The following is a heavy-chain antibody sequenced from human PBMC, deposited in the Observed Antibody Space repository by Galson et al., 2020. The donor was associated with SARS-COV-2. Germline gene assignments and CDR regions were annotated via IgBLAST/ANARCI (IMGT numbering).Heavy chain of an antibody. CDR3: SRIIVTAYYFSYMDV. V-gene: IGHV4-4*02. CDR1: GGSISSSDW. CDR2: IYHSGYI. D-gene: IGHD2-21*02. Sequence: SETLSLTCAVSGGSISSSDWWGWVRQSPGKGLEWIWEIYHSGYINYNPSLKSRVTMSVDTSKNQFSLKLNSVTAADTALYYCSRIIVTAYYFSYMDVWGKGTAVTVSS. J-gene: IGHJ6*03.